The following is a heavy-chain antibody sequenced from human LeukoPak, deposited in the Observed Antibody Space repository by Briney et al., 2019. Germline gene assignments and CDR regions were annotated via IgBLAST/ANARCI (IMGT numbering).Heavy chain of an antibody. J-gene: IGHJ4*02. CDR1: GGSLSSYY. CDR3: ARDPYYYSTGYWDY. Sequence: SETLSLTCTVSGGSLSSYYWSWIRQPPGKGLEWIGYVYYSGSTNYNPSLKSRVAISIDTSKNQFSLKLSSVTAADTAMYYCARDPYYYSTGYWDYWGQGRLVTVSS. V-gene: IGHV4-59*01. CDR2: VYYSGST. D-gene: IGHD3-22*01.